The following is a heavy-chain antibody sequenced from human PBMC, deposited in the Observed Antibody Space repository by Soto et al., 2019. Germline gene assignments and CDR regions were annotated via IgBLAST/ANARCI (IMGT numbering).Heavy chain of an antibody. V-gene: IGHV3-7*01. CDR2: INPDGSAK. CDR1: GFTFSTSW. CDR3: SRYLDF. Sequence: GGSLRLSCAASGFTFSTSWMDWVRQTPGMGLEWVANINPDGSAKNYVDSVKGRFTISRDNAKNSLFLQMSSLTAEDSGLYFCSRYLDFWGQGTLVTVSS. J-gene: IGHJ4*02.